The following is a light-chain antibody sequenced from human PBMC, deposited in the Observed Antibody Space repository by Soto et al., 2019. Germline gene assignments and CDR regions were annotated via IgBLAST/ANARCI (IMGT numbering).Light chain of an antibody. CDR3: QQYNSYGT. J-gene: IGKJ1*01. CDR2: DAS. Sequence: DIPMTQSPPTLSASVGDRVSITCRASQSISVWLAWFQQKPGKAPKLLIYDASTLQSEVPSRFSGSGSGTEFTLTISRLQPDDFATYYCQQYNSYGTFGQGTKVEIK. V-gene: IGKV1-5*01. CDR1: QSISVW.